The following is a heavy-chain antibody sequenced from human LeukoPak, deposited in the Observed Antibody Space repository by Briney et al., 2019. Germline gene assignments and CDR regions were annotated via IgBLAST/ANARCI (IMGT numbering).Heavy chain of an antibody. CDR2: ISYDGSNK. CDR1: GSTFSSYG. CDR3: ATLVVVAATSFDY. J-gene: IGHJ4*02. V-gene: IGHV3-30*03. D-gene: IGHD2-15*01. Sequence: GRSLRLSCAASGSTFSSYGMHWVRQAPGKGLEWVAVISYDGSNKYYADSVKGRFTISRDNSKNTLYLQMNSLRAEDTAVYYCATLVVVAATSFDYWGQGTLVTVSS.